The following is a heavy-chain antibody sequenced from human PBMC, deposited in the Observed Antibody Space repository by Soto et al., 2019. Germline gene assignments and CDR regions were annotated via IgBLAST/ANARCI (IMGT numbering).Heavy chain of an antibody. D-gene: IGHD2-15*01. Sequence: QVQLVQSGAEVKKPGASVKVSCKASGYTFTSYGISWVRQAPGQGLEWMGWISAYNGNTNYAQKLQGRVTMTTDTSTSTASMELRSLRSDDTAVYYCARGVGGDCSGGSCYLFDYWGQGTLVTVSS. CDR2: ISAYNGNT. V-gene: IGHV1-18*01. CDR3: ARGVGGDCSGGSCYLFDY. CDR1: GYTFTSYG. J-gene: IGHJ4*02.